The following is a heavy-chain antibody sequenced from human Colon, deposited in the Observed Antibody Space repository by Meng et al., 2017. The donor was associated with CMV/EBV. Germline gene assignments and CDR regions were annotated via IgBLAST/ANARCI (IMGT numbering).Heavy chain of an antibody. V-gene: IGHV4-59*11. CDR3: TEQGVAY. CDR2: IHYSGSV. J-gene: IGHJ4*02. D-gene: IGHD6-13*01. CDR1: GVSISTHY. Sequence: VQLQESGPGLVKPSETLSLTCTVSGVSISTHYWSWIRQSPGKGLEWIGSIHYSGSVDYNPSLRNRLIMSVDTSNNQFSLKLNSVTTADTAVYYCTEQGVAYWGQGILVTVSS.